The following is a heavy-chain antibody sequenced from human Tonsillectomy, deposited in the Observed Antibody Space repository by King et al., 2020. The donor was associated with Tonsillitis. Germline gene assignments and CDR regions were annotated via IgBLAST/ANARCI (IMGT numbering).Heavy chain of an antibody. Sequence: VQLVESGGGVVQPGRSLRLSCAASGFTFSSYAMHWVRQAPGKGLEWVAVISYDESNKYYADSVKGRFTISRDNSKNTLYLQMNSLRTEDTAVHYCARGPDYDVWSLYYYYGMDVWGQGTTVTVSS. J-gene: IGHJ6*02. V-gene: IGHV3-30-3*01. CDR3: ARGPDYDVWSLYYYYGMDV. CDR2: ISYDESNK. D-gene: IGHD3/OR15-3a*01. CDR1: GFTFSSYA.